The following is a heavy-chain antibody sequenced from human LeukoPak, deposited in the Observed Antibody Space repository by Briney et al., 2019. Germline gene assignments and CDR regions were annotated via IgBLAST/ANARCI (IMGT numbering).Heavy chain of an antibody. CDR3: ARRTLVGATHFDY. V-gene: IGHV1-2*02. CDR2: INPNSGGT. Sequence: GASVKVSCKASGYTFTGYYMHWVRQAPGQGLEWMGWINPNSGGTNYAQKFQGRVTMTRDTSISTAYMELSRLRSDYTAVYYCARRTLVGATHFDYWGQGTLVTVSS. D-gene: IGHD1-26*01. J-gene: IGHJ4*02. CDR1: GYTFTGYY.